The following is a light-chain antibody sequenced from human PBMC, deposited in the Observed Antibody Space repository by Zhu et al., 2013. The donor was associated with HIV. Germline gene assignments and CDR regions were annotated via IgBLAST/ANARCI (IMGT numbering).Light chain of an antibody. CDR2: GAS. J-gene: IGKJ4*01. CDR1: QSVDSD. Sequence: EIVMTQSPVTMSVSPGDRVTLSCTASQSVDSDLAWYQQKPGQPPRLLIYGASTRSTGIPARFSGTGSGTEFTLSISRLEPEDFAVYYCQQYGRSPLTFGGGTKVEIK. V-gene: IGKV3-15*01. CDR3: QQYGRSPLT.